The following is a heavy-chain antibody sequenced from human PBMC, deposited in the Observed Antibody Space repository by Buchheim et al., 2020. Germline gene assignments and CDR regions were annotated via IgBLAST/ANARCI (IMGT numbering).Heavy chain of an antibody. Sequence: QVQLVQSGAEVKKPGSSVKVSCKASGGTFSSYAISWVRQAPGQGLEWMGGIIPIFGTANYAQTFQGRVTITADESTSTAYMELSSLRTEETAVYYCARWREYFWSGYYRTGKDYYYYGMDVWGQGTT. CDR2: IIPIFGTA. CDR1: GGTFSSYA. D-gene: IGHD3-3*01. J-gene: IGHJ6*02. CDR3: ARWREYFWSGYYRTGKDYYYYGMDV. V-gene: IGHV1-69*01.